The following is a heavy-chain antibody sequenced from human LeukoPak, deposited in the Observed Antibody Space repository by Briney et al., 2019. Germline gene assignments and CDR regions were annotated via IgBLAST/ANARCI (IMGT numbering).Heavy chain of an antibody. CDR3: AREYPMVRGVYY. Sequence: KPGGSLRLSCAASGFTFSDDYMSWIRQAPGRGLEWVSYISSSGSTIYYADSVKGRFTISRDNAKNSLYLQMNSLRAEDTAVYYCAREYPMVRGVYYWGQGTLVTVSS. D-gene: IGHD3-10*01. J-gene: IGHJ4*02. CDR2: ISSSGSTI. CDR1: GFTFSDDY. V-gene: IGHV3-11*04.